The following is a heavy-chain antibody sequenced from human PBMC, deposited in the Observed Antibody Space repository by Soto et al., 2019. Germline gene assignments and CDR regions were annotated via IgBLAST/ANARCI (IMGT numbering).Heavy chain of an antibody. Sequence: ASVKVSCKASGGTFSSYAISWVRQAPGQGLEWMGGIIPIFGTANYAQKFQGRVTITADKSTSTAYMELSSLRSEDTAVYYCASDKLELRLPGSGYYGMDVWGQGTTVTVSS. J-gene: IGHJ6*02. CDR2: IIPIFGTA. CDR1: GGTFSSYA. CDR3: ASDKLELRLPGSGYYGMDV. V-gene: IGHV1-69*06. D-gene: IGHD1-7*01.